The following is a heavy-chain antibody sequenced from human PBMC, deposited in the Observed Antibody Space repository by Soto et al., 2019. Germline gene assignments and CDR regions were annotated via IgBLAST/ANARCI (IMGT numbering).Heavy chain of an antibody. CDR3: ARSLWFGELH. D-gene: IGHD3-10*01. Sequence: QITLKESGPPLVKPTQTLTLTRSFSGFSLSTTGVGVGWIRQSPGKALEWLAIIYWDNDKRYSPSLKSRVTITKDTSKNQVVLTVTNMDPVDTGTYYCARSLWFGELHWGQGAPVTVSS. V-gene: IGHV2-5*02. CDR2: IYWDNDK. J-gene: IGHJ4*02. CDR1: GFSLSTTGVG.